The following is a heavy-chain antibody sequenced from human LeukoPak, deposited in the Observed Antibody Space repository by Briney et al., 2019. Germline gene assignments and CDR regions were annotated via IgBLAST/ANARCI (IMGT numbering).Heavy chain of an antibody. CDR2: IWYDGSNK. CDR1: GFTFSSYG. Sequence: PGGSLRLSCAASGFTFSSYGMHWVRQAPGKGLEWVAVIWYDGSNKYYADSVKGRFTISRDNSKNTLYLQMNSLRAEDTAVYYRAKGSLVGATTPFDYWGQGTLVTVSS. CDR3: AKGSLVGATTPFDY. V-gene: IGHV3-33*06. D-gene: IGHD1-26*01. J-gene: IGHJ4*02.